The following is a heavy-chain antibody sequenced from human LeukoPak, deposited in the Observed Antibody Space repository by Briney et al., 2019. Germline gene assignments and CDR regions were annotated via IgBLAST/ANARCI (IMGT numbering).Heavy chain of an antibody. CDR2: INHSGST. D-gene: IGHD2-15*01. Sequence: SETLSLTCGVYGGSFSGYYWTWIRQPSGKGLEWIGEINHSGSTNYNPSLKSRVTISVDASKNQFSLRLSFVTAADTAVYYCARGDCSGGSCYGHTWFDPWGQGTLVTVSP. J-gene: IGHJ5*02. V-gene: IGHV4-34*01. CDR3: ARGDCSGGSCYGHTWFDP. CDR1: GGSFSGYY.